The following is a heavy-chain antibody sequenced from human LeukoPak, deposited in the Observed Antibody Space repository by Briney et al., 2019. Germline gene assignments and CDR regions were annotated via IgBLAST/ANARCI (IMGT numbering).Heavy chain of an antibody. Sequence: GGSLRLSCAASGFTFSSYAMSWVRQAPGKGLEWVSAISGSGGSTYYADSVKGRFTISRDNSKNTLYLQMNSLRAEDTAVYYCARLFLRYGDNEDYWGQGTLGTVSS. CDR3: ARLFLRYGDNEDY. D-gene: IGHD4-17*01. CDR1: GFTFSSYA. CDR2: ISGSGGST. V-gene: IGHV3-23*01. J-gene: IGHJ4*02.